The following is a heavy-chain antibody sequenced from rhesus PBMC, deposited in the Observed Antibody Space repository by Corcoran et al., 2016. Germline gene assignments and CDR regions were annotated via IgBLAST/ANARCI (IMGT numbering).Heavy chain of an antibody. CDR2: ISRYNGNK. CDR3: TREGIREWYIEF. Sequence: QVQLVQSGAEIKQPGASVKLSCKASGYTFTSYYMHWGRQAPGQGLEWKGLISRYNGNKVYAQNVQGRVTITTDTATSTGYLELSSLRSEDTAVYYCTREGIREWYIEFWGQGALVTVSS. CDR1: GYTFTSYY. J-gene: IGHJ1*01. D-gene: IGHD5-42*01. V-gene: IGHV1-1*01.